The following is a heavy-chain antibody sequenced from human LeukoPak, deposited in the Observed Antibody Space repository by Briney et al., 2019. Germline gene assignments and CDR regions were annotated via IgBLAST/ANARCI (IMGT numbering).Heavy chain of an antibody. CDR3: ARVRFLESGDAFDI. V-gene: IGHV4-34*01. D-gene: IGHD3-3*01. CDR1: GGSFSGYY. J-gene: IGHJ3*02. CDR2: ISHSGST. Sequence: SETLSLTCAVYGGSFSGYYWSWIRQPPGKGLEWIGEISHSGSTNYNPSLKSRVTISVDTSKNQFSLKLSSVTAADTAVYYCARVRFLESGDAFDIWGQGTMVTVSS.